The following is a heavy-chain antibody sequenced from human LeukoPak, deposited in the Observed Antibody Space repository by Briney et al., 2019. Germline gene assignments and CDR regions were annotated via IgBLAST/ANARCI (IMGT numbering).Heavy chain of an antibody. V-gene: IGHV1-2*02. CDR3: ARGRTLEWNSGYDLGEID. J-gene: IGHJ4*02. Sequence: ASVKVSCKASGYTFTGYYMHWVRQAPGQGLEWMGWINPNSGGTNYAQKFQGRVTMTRDTSISTAYMELSRLRSDDTAVYYCARGRTLEWNSGYDLGEIDWGQGTLVTVSS. CDR1: GYTFTGYY. CDR2: INPNSGGT. D-gene: IGHD5-12*01.